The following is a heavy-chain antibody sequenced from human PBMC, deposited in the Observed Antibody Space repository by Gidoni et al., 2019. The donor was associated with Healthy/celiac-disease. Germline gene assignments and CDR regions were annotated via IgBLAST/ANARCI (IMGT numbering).Heavy chain of an antibody. CDR1: GGSISSSSYY. CDR3: ARHEGSWYYVY. J-gene: IGHJ4*02. CDR2: IYYSGST. V-gene: IGHV4-39*01. Sequence: QLQLQESGPGLVKPSETLSLTCTVSGGSISSSSYYWGWIRQPPGKGLEWIGSIYYSGSTYYNPSLKSRVTISVDTSKNQFSLKLSSVTAADTAVYYCARHEGSWYYVYWGQGTLVTVSS. D-gene: IGHD6-13*01.